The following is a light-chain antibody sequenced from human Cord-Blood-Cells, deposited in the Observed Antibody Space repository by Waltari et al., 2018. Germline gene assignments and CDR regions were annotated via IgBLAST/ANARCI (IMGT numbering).Light chain of an antibody. CDR3: QQYNNWPRT. CDR2: GAS. J-gene: IGKJ1*01. V-gene: IGKV3-15*01. Sequence: EIVMTPSPATPSVSPGESTTLSCRASQSVSSNLAWYQQKPGQAPRLLIYGASTRATGIPARFSGSGSGTEFTLTISSLQSEDFAVYYCQQYNNWPRTFGQGTKVEIK. CDR1: QSVSSN.